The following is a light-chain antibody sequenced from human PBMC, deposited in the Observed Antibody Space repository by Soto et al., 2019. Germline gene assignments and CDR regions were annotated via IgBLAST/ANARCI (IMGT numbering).Light chain of an antibody. V-gene: IGKV3-20*01. Sequence: EIVLTQSPGTLSLSPGERATLSCRASQSVSSSYLAWYQHKPGQAPRLLIYGASSRATSIPDRFSGSASGTDFTLTISRLEPDDFAVYYCQQYGSSPHTFGQGTKLEIK. J-gene: IGKJ2*01. CDR1: QSVSSSY. CDR3: QQYGSSPHT. CDR2: GAS.